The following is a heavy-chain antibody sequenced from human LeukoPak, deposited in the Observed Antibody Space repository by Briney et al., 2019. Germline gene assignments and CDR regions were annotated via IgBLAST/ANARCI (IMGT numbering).Heavy chain of an antibody. Sequence: SETLSLTCTVSGDSISTFSWSWIRQSPGKGLEWIGYFYYAGSTNYNSSLQSRATISVDTSQNLFSLKLSSVNAADTAVYYCARDVPYCSTTSCYVFDIWGQGTMVTVSS. J-gene: IGHJ3*02. D-gene: IGHD2-2*01. CDR1: GDSISTFS. V-gene: IGHV4-59*01. CDR3: ARDVPYCSTTSCYVFDI. CDR2: FYYAGST.